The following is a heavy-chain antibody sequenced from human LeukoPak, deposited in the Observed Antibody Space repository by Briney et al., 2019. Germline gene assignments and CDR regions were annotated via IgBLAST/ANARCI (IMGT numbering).Heavy chain of an antibody. D-gene: IGHD2-15*01. Sequence: GGSLRLSCAPSGFTFSDFAMSWVRQSPGKGLEWVSSITTSGESTYYADSVKGRFAISRDNSGSTLYLQMNSLRIEDSAVYYCAKRLSRGYYGKLIFDYWGQGALVTVCS. CDR1: GFTFSDFA. CDR3: AKRLSRGYYGKLIFDY. V-gene: IGHV3-23*01. CDR2: ITTSGEST. J-gene: IGHJ4*02.